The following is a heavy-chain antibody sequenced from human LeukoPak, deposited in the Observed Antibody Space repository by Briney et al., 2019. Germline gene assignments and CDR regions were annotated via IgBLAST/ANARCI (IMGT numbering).Heavy chain of an antibody. CDR2: ISGSGGST. CDR3: AKARITMVRGEAY. V-gene: IGHV3-23*01. J-gene: IGHJ4*02. Sequence: GGSLRLSCAASGFTFSSYGMHWVRQAPGKGLEWVSAISGSGGSTYYADSVKGRFTISRDNSKNTLYLQMNSLRAEDTAVYYCAKARITMVRGEAYWGQGTLVTVSS. CDR1: GFTFSSYG. D-gene: IGHD3-10*01.